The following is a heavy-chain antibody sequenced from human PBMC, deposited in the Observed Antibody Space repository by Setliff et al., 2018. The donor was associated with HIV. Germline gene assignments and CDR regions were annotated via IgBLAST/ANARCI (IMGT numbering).Heavy chain of an antibody. Sequence: SETLSLTCAVSGGSISSHYWSWIRQPPGKGLEWIGEVTHSGSTTYDPSLKSRITISVDTSKNQFSLKLTSVTAADMGVYYCARGRKKTLAVSGTRYFDFWGQGTLVTVSS. V-gene: IGHV4-34*01. CDR1: GGSISSHY. D-gene: IGHD6-19*01. CDR3: ARGRKKTLAVSGTRYFDF. CDR2: VTHSGST. J-gene: IGHJ4*02.